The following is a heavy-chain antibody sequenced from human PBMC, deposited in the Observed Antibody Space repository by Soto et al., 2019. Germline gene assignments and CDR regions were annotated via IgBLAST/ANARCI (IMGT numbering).Heavy chain of an antibody. Sequence: QITLNESGPTQVKPRQTLTLTCTFSGFSLTTSGVGVGWIRQSPGKAPEWLALIYWDDNKRYSPSLKSRRTLTKDTSKNQVVLTIADLDPADTATYYCAHRVLRTVFGLVTTTAIYFDFWGQGTPVAVSS. CDR1: GFSLTTSGVG. D-gene: IGHD3-3*01. CDR3: AHRVLRTVFGLVTTTAIYFDF. V-gene: IGHV2-5*02. J-gene: IGHJ4*02. CDR2: IYWDDNK.